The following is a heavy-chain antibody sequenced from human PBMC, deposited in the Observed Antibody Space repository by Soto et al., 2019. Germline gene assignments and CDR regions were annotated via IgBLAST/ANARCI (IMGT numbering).Heavy chain of an antibody. D-gene: IGHD3-10*01. J-gene: IGHJ4*02. CDR3: TRGPRPISTGTGAY. Sequence: GGSLRLSCAASGFIFKMYWMHWVRQSPGKGLVWISRIYNDGTYSDYADSVRGRFTIARDNVNDTPYLQMNNLRAEDSGLYYCTRGPRPISTGTGAYWGQGTQVTVSS. CDR2: IYNDGTYS. V-gene: IGHV3-74*01. CDR1: GFIFKMYW.